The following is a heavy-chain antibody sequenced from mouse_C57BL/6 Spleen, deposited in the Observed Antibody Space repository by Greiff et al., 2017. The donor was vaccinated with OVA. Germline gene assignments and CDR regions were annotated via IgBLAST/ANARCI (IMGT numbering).Heavy chain of an antibody. V-gene: IGHV1-52*01. D-gene: IGHD1-1*01. CDR2: IDPSDSET. Sequence: VQLQQPGAELVRPGSSVKLSCKASGYTFTSYWMHWVKQRPIQGLEWIGNIDPSDSETHYNQKFKDKATLTVDKSSSTAYMQLSSLTSEDSAVYYCGREDYSSSYGWYFDGWGTGTTVTVSS. CDR3: GREDYSSSYGWYFDG. CDR1: GYTFTSYW. J-gene: IGHJ1*03.